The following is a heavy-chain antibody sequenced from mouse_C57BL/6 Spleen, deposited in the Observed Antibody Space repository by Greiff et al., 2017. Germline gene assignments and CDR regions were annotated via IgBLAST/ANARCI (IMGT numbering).Heavy chain of an antibody. CDR2: ISSGGSYT. J-gene: IGHJ2*01. D-gene: IGHD1-1*01. V-gene: IGHV5-6*01. CDR3: ARQDYYYYGSSYFYYFDY. CDR1: GFTFSSYG. Sequence: EVKVVESGGDLVKPGGSLKLSCAASGFTFSSYGMSWVRQTPDKRLEWVATISSGGSYTYYPDSVKGRFTISRDNAKNTLYLQMSSLKSEDTAMYYCARQDYYYYGSSYFYYFDYWGQGTTLTVSS.